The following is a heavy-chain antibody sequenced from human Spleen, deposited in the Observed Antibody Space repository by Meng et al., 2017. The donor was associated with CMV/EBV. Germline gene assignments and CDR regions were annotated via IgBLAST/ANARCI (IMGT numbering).Heavy chain of an antibody. D-gene: IGHD1-14*01. CDR2: IRYDGSNK. V-gene: IGHV3-30*02. CDR3: AKVSEPYYYYYYGMDV. CDR1: GFTFSSYG. Sequence: GESLKISCAASGFTFSSYGMHWVRQAPGKGLEWVAFIRYDGSNKYYADSVKGRFTISRDNSKNTLYLQMNSLRAEDTAVYYCAKVSEPYYYYYYGMDVWGQGNPGHRLL. J-gene: IGHJ6*02.